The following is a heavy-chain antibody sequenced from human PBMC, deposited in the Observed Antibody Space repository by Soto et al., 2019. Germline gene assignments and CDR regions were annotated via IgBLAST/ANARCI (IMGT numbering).Heavy chain of an antibody. CDR1: GGTFSSYT. CDR3: ARGYCSGGSCYNWFDP. D-gene: IGHD2-15*01. CDR2: IIPILGIA. J-gene: IGHJ5*02. Sequence: QVQLVQSGAEVKKPGSSVKVSCKASGGTFSSYTISWVRQAPGQGLEWMGRIIPILGIANYAQKFQGRVRITAQKATSTAYMERSSLRSEDTAVYYCARGYCSGGSCYNWFDPWGQGTLVTVSS. V-gene: IGHV1-69*02.